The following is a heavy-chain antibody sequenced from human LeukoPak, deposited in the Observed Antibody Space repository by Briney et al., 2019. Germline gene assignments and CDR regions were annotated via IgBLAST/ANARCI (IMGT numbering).Heavy chain of an antibody. CDR1: GGTFSSYA. CDR3: ARAEDDILTGYSTLDY. V-gene: IGHV1-69*01. D-gene: IGHD3-9*01. J-gene: IGHJ4*02. Sequence: PPASVKVSCKASGGTFSSYAISWVRQAPGQGLEWMGGIIPIFGTANYAQKFQGRVTIIADESTSTAYMELSSLRSEDTAVYYCARAEDDILTGYSTLDYWGQGTLVTVSS. CDR2: IIPIFGTA.